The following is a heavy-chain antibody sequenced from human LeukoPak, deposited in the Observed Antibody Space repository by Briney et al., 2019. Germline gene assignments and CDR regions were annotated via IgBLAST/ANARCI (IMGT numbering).Heavy chain of an antibody. Sequence: SETLSLTCTVSGGSISSGSYYWSWIRQPAGKGLEWIGRIYTSGSTNYNPSLKSRVTISVDTSKNQFSLKLSSVTAADTAVYYCARDSSYGSGSSFDYWGQGTLVTVSS. V-gene: IGHV4-61*02. J-gene: IGHJ4*02. CDR1: GGSISSGSYY. CDR3: ARDSSYGSGSSFDY. D-gene: IGHD3-10*01. CDR2: IYTSGST.